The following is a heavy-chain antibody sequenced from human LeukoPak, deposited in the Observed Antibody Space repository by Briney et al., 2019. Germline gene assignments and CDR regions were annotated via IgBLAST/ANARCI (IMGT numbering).Heavy chain of an antibody. D-gene: IGHD3-22*01. V-gene: IGHV1-58*02. CDR1: GFTFTSSA. J-gene: IGHJ4*02. Sequence: GTSVKVSCKASGFTFTSSAMQWVRQARGQGLERIGWSVVGSGNTNYAQKFQERVTITRDMSTSTAYMELSSLRSEDTAVYYCAAGFQYYYDSSGYPTNWGQGTLVTVSS. CDR3: AAGFQYYYDSSGYPTN. CDR2: SVVGSGNT.